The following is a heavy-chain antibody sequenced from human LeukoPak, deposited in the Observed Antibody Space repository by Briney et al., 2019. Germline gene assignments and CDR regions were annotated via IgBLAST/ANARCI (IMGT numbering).Heavy chain of an antibody. CDR2: IYHSGST. V-gene: IGHV4-38-2*02. Sequence: SETLSLTCTVSGYSISSGYYWGWIRQPPGKGLEWIGSIYHSGSTYYNPSLKSRVTISVDTSKNQFSLKLSSVTAADTAVYYCARDRGGMLLWFGELSDWFDPWGQGTLVTVSS. J-gene: IGHJ5*02. CDR1: GYSISSGYY. D-gene: IGHD3-10*01. CDR3: ARDRGGMLLWFGELSDWFDP.